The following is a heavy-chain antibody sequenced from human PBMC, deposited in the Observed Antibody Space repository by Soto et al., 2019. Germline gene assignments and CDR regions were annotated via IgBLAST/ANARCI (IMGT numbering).Heavy chain of an antibody. CDR2: IYYSGST. CDR3: ARGQRSTIFGVAHAFDI. CDR1: GGSISSGDYY. V-gene: IGHV4-30-4*01. Sequence: SETLSLTCTVSGGSISSGDYYWSWIRQPPGKGLEWIGYIYYSGSTYYNPSLKSRVTISVDTSKNQFSLKLSSVTAADTAVYYCARGQRSTIFGVAHAFDIWGQGTMVTVSS. J-gene: IGHJ3*02. D-gene: IGHD3-3*01.